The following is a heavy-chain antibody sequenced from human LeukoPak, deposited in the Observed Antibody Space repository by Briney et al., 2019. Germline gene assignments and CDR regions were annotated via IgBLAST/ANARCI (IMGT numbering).Heavy chain of an antibody. CDR3: ARIPLAVAGTFDY. J-gene: IGHJ4*02. CDR2: IYYSGST. Sequence: SETLSLTCTVSGGSISSSSYYWGWIRQPPGKGLEWIGSIYYSGSTYYNPSLKSRVTISVDTSKNQLSLKLSSVTAADTAVYYCARIPLAVAGTFDYWGQGTLLTVSS. CDR1: GGSISSSSYY. V-gene: IGHV4-39*01. D-gene: IGHD6-19*01.